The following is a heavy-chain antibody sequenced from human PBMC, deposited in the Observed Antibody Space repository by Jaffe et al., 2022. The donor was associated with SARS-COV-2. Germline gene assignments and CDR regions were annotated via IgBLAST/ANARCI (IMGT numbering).Heavy chain of an antibody. CDR2: INHSGST. D-gene: IGHD1-26*01. V-gene: IGHV4-34*01. Sequence: QVQLQQWGAGLLKPSETLSLTCAVYGGSFSGYYWSWIRQPPGKGLEWIGEINHSGSTNYNPSLKSRVTISVDTSKNQFSLKLSSVTAADTAVYYCARVFGASGSLNDAFDIWGQGTMVTVSS. CDR1: GGSFSGYY. J-gene: IGHJ3*02. CDR3: ARVFGASGSLNDAFDI.